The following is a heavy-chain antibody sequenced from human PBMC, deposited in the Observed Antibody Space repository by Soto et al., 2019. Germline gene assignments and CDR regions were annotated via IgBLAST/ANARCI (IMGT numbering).Heavy chain of an antibody. Sequence: GGSLRLSCTASGFTFSGYWMSWVRQAPGKGLEWVANIKQDGSETYYVDSVKGRFSISRDNAKSSLFLRMNSLRADDTAVYYCARQRSDAFDIWGQGTMVTVSS. D-gene: IGHD1-1*01. CDR1: GFTFSGYW. CDR3: ARQRSDAFDI. V-gene: IGHV3-7*01. CDR2: IKQDGSET. J-gene: IGHJ3*02.